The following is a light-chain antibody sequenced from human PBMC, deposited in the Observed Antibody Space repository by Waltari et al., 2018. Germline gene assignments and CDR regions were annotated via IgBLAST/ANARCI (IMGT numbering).Light chain of an antibody. CDR3: QQYYSTPNT. V-gene: IGKV2-24*01. Sequence: DIVMTQTPLSSPVTLGQPASISCRSSHVTTSLRWLQQRPGQPPRLLIYKISNRFSGVPDRFTGSGAGTDFTLKISRVEAEDVAVYYCQQYYSTPNTFGQGTKVDIK. CDR2: KIS. CDR1: HVTTS. J-gene: IGKJ2*01.